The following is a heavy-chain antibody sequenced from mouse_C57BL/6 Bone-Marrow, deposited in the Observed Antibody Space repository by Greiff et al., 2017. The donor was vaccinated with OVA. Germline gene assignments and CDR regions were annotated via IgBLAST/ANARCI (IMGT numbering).Heavy chain of an antibody. CDR1: GYAFSSYW. CDR3: ARRTPTGTYFDY. J-gene: IGHJ2*01. CDR2: IYPGDGDT. V-gene: IGHV1-80*01. D-gene: IGHD4-1*02. Sequence: QVQLKQSGAELVKPGASVKISCKASGYAFSSYWMNWVKQRPGKGLEWIGQIYPGDGDTNYNGKFKGKATLTADKSSSTAYMQRSRLTSEDSAVYCCARRTPTGTYFDYWGQGTTLTVSS.